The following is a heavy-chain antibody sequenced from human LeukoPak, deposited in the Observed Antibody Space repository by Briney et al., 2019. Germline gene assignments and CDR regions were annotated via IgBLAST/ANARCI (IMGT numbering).Heavy chain of an antibody. CDR1: GFTFSSYS. J-gene: IGHJ6*03. Sequence: GGSLRLSCAASGFTFSSYSMNWVRQAPGKGLEWVSSISSSSSYIYYADSVKGRFTISRDNAKNSLYLQMNSLRAEDTAVYYCARDLVVIPNSYMDVWGKGTTVTVSS. D-gene: IGHD3-22*01. CDR3: ARDLVVIPNSYMDV. V-gene: IGHV3-21*01. CDR2: ISSSSSYI.